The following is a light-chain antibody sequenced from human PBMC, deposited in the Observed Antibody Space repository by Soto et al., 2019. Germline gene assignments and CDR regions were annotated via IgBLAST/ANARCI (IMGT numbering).Light chain of an antibody. J-gene: IGKJ5*01. CDR1: QDISNY. V-gene: IGKV1-33*01. Sequence: DIQMTQSPSSLSASVGDRVTITCRASQDISNYLNWYQQRPGKAPKLLIYDASNLERGVPSRFSGTRSGTHFTFAITSLQPEAVATSYCQQSDSLPISFGQGTRLEI. CDR3: QQSDSLPIS. CDR2: DAS.